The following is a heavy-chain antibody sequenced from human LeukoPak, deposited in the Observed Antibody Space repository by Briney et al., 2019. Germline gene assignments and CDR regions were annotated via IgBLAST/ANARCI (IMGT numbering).Heavy chain of an antibody. CDR2: INHSGST. CDR1: GGSSSGYY. Sequence: SETLSLTCAVYGGSSSGYYWSWIRQPPGKGLEWIGEINHSGSTNYNPSLKSRVTISVDTSKNQFSLKLSSVTAADTAVYYCARVASSSWYYFDYWGQGTLVTVSS. D-gene: IGHD6-13*01. J-gene: IGHJ4*02. CDR3: ARVASSSWYYFDY. V-gene: IGHV4-34*01.